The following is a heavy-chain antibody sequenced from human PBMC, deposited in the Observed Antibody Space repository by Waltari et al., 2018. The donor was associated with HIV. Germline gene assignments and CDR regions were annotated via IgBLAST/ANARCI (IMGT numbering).Heavy chain of an antibody. CDR2: IYSGGSR. CDR1: GFPIRSNY. V-gene: IGHV3-53*01. CDR3: ARDPRSSGYYGMDV. Sequence: VQLVASGGGLIEPGRSLSVSFSLYGFPIRSNYMSWVRQAPGKGLEWVSVIYSGGSRYYADSVKGRFIISRDNSKNTVSLHMNSLRAEDTAVYYCARDPRSSGYYGMDVWGQGIKVTVSS. J-gene: IGHJ6*02. D-gene: IGHD1-26*01.